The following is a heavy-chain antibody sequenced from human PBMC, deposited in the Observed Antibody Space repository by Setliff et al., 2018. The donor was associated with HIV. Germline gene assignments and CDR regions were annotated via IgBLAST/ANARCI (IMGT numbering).Heavy chain of an antibody. D-gene: IGHD3-22*01. J-gene: IGHJ4*02. CDR1: GFTFSSYE. V-gene: IGHV3-48*03. Sequence: GGSLRLSCAASGFTFSSYEMNWVRQAPGRGLEWVAYISSSDSTVYYIDSVKGRFIASTDNARNSLFLEMNSLRAEDTAVYYCARAYNVYDYRFDSSGYDYWGQGTLVTVSS. CDR2: ISSSDSTV. CDR3: ARAYNVYDYRFDSSGYDY.